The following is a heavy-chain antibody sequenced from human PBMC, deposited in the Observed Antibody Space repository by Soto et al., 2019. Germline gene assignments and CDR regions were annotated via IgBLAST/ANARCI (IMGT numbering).Heavy chain of an antibody. D-gene: IGHD3-22*01. CDR1: GGSISSYY. V-gene: IGHV4-59*01. CDR2: IYYSGST. Sequence: SETLSLTCTVSGGSISSYYWSWIRQPPGKGLEWIGYIYYSGSTNYNPSLKSRVTISVDTSKNQFSLKLSSVTAADTAVYYCARGEMNYYDSRRPNWFEPWGQGTLVTVSS. J-gene: IGHJ5*02. CDR3: ARGEMNYYDSRRPNWFEP.